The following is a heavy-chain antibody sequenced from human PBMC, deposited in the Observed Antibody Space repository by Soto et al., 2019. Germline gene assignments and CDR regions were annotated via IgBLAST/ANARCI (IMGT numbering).Heavy chain of an antibody. Sequence: SVKVSCKASGGTFYTYTFSWVRQAPGLGLEWMGSITPIYPTTNYAEKFQGRLTVTADGSTNTAYMELNSLTSEDTAVYYCARIPRYSFPTSDDLDSWGQGTLVTVSS. V-gene: IGHV1-69*13. CDR1: GGTFYTYT. D-gene: IGHD5-18*01. J-gene: IGHJ4*02. CDR2: ITPIYPTT. CDR3: ARIPRYSFPTSDDLDS.